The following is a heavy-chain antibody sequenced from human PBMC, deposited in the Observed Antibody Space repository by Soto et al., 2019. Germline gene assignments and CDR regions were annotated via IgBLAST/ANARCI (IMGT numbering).Heavy chain of an antibody. D-gene: IGHD2-8*02. CDR2: IYYSGST. Sequence: QVQLQESGPGLVKPSETLSLTCTVSGGSISSSSHYCGWVRQPPGKGLEWIGSIYYSGSTYYNPSLKSRVTISVDTSKNQFSLNLSSVTAADTAVYYCARLSKILVPFDPWGQGTLVTVSS. CDR3: ARLSKILVPFDP. CDR1: GGSISSSSHY. J-gene: IGHJ5*02. V-gene: IGHV4-39*01.